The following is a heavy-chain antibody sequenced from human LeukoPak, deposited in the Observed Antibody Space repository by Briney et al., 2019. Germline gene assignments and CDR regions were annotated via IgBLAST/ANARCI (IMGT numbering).Heavy chain of an antibody. Sequence: NPSETLSLTCAVYGGSFSGYYWSWIRQPPGKGLEWIGEINHSGSTNYNPSLKSRVTISVDTSKNQFSLKLSSVTAADTAVYYCASGASSSSWYGYYMDVWGKGTTVTVSS. V-gene: IGHV4-34*01. J-gene: IGHJ6*03. CDR2: INHSGST. CDR3: ASGASSSSWYGYYMDV. CDR1: GGSFSGYY. D-gene: IGHD6-13*01.